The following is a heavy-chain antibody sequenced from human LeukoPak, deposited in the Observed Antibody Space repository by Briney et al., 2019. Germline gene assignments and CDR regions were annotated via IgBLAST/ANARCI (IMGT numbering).Heavy chain of an antibody. CDR2: FDPEDGET. Sequence: ASVKVSCKVSGCTLTELSMHWVRQAPGKGLEWMGGFDPEDGETIYAQKFQGRVTMTEDTSTDTAYMELSSLRSEDTAVYYCATPLSGSYRDWYFDLWGRGTLVTVSS. J-gene: IGHJ2*01. CDR1: GCTLTELS. CDR3: ATPLSGSYRDWYFDL. D-gene: IGHD1-26*01. V-gene: IGHV1-24*01.